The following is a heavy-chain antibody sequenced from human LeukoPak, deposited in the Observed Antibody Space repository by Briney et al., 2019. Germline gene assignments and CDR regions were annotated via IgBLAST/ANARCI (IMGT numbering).Heavy chain of an antibody. CDR1: GYTFTNYA. J-gene: IGHJ4*02. D-gene: IGHD3-10*01. CDR2: INAGNGNT. Sequence: ASVKVSCKASGYTFTNYAMQWVRQAPGQRLEWMGWINAGNGNTKYSQKLQGRVTITRDTSASIAYMKLSSLRSEDTAVHYCARDRGVTMVRGVIDSFDYWGQGTLVTVSS. V-gene: IGHV1-3*01. CDR3: ARDRGVTMVRGVIDSFDY.